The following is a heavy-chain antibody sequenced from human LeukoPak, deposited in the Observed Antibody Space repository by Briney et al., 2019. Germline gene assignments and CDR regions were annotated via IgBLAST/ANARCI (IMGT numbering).Heavy chain of an antibody. CDR3: ARDSMVRVVNYFDY. Sequence: PSETLSLTSTVSGGSISSGGYYWSWIRQHPRKGLERIGHIYYSGRTYYNPSLKSRVTISVDTSKNRCSLKLSSVTAADAAVYYCARDSMVRVVNYFDYWGQGTLVTVSS. V-gene: IGHV4-31*03. CDR2: IYYSGRT. CDR1: GGSISSGGYY. D-gene: IGHD3-10*01. J-gene: IGHJ4*02.